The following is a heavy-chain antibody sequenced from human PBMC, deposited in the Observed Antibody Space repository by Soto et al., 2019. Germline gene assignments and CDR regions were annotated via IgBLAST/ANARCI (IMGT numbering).Heavy chain of an antibody. CDR2: IFPSDSDT. V-gene: IGHV5-51*01. CDR1: GYRFTSYW. J-gene: IGHJ5*02. CDR3: ARKDKSGYFNWFDP. Sequence: GESLKISCRTSGYRFTSYWIAWVRQMPGRGLEWMGIIFPSDSDTRYSPSFQGQVTISADRSTSTVFLQWASLKASDTAVYFCARKDKSGYFNWFDPWGQGTLVTVSS. D-gene: IGHD3-22*01.